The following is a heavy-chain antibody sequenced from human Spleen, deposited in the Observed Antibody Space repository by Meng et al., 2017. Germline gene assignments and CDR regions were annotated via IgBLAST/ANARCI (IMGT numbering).Heavy chain of an antibody. CDR1: GGSCTDYY. CDR3: ARGPTTMAHDFDY. J-gene: IGHJ4*02. D-gene: IGHD4-11*01. Sequence: QVQLQQWGDGLLKPSDTLSLTCCVSGGSCTDYYWSWIRQPPGKGLEWIGEINHSGSTNYNPSLESRATISVDTSQNNLSLKLSSVTAADSAVYYCARGPTTMAHDFDYWGQGTLVTVSS. V-gene: IGHV4-34*01. CDR2: INHSGST.